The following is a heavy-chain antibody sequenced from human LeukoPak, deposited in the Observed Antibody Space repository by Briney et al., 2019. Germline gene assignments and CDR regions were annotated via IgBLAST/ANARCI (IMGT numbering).Heavy chain of an antibody. CDR3: ARERYGNYN. CDR1: GFTFSSYG. D-gene: IGHD4-11*01. Sequence: GGSLRLSCAASGFTFSSYGMSWVRQAPGKGLEWVSAIGGRDGSTYYADSVKGRFTISRDNSKNTLYLQVNSLRAEDTAVYYCARERYGNYNWGQGTLVTVSS. V-gene: IGHV3-23*01. CDR2: IGGRDGST. J-gene: IGHJ4*02.